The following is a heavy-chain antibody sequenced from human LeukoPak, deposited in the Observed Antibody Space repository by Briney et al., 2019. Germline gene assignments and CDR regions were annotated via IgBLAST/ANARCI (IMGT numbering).Heavy chain of an antibody. CDR2: IYSGGST. J-gene: IGHJ3*02. CDR3: ARGPQTDAFDI. V-gene: IGHV3-66*01. Sequence: GGSLRLSCAASGFTVSSNYMNWVRQAPGKGLERVSVIYSGGSTYYADSVKGRFTISRDNSKNTMYLQMNSLRGDDTAVYFCARGPQTDAFDIWGQGTMVTVSS. CDR1: GFTVSSNY.